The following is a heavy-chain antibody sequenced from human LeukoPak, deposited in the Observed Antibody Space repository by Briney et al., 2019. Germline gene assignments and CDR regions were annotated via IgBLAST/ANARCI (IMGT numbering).Heavy chain of an antibody. J-gene: IGHJ5*02. CDR1: GFTFSSYA. CDR2: ISGSGGST. V-gene: IGHV3-23*01. D-gene: IGHD3-22*01. Sequence: PGGSLRLSCAASGFTFSSYAMSWVRQAPGKGLEWVSAISGSGGSTYYADSVKGRFTISRDNSKNTLYLQMNSLRAEDTAVYYCAKVVGYYDSSGYYHWGQGTLVTVSS. CDR3: AKVVGYYDSSGYYH.